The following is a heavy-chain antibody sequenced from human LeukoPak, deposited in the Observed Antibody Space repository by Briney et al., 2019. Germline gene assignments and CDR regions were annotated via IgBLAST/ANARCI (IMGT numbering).Heavy chain of an antibody. V-gene: IGHV4-59*01. J-gene: IGHJ4*02. Sequence: SETLSLTCTVSGGSISSYYWSWIRQPPGKGLEWIGYIYYSGSTNYNPSLKSRVTISVDTSKNQFSLMLSTVTAADTAVYYCARGGTYDILTGFDYWGQGTLVTVSS. CDR1: GGSISSYY. CDR3: ARGGTYDILTGFDY. D-gene: IGHD3-9*01. CDR2: IYYSGST.